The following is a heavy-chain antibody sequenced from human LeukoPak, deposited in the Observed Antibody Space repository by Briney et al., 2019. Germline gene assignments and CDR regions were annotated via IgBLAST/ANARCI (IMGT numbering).Heavy chain of an antibody. V-gene: IGHV4-39*02. CDR1: GGSISSSGYY. CDR3: ARTIVVVVAATIDY. CDR2: ISYGGST. J-gene: IGHJ4*02. Sequence: KTSETLSLTCTVSGGSISSSGYYRGWIRQPPGKGLEWIGTISYGGSTYYSPSLKSRVTISVDTSKNHFSLKLSSVTAADTAVYYCARTIVVVVAATIDYWGQGTLVTVSS. D-gene: IGHD2-15*01.